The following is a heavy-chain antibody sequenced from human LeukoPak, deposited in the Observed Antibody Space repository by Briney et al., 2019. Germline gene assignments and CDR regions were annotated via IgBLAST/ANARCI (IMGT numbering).Heavy chain of an antibody. CDR3: ARYHSGYDDY. Sequence: SGTLSLTCSVSGGSIGTHYWSWIRQPPGKGLEWIGYIYYSGSTNYNPSLKSRVTISVDTSKNQFSLKLNSVTAADTAVYYCARYHSGYDDYWGQGTLVTVSS. CDR2: IYYSGST. V-gene: IGHV4-59*11. D-gene: IGHD5-12*01. J-gene: IGHJ4*02. CDR1: GGSIGTHY.